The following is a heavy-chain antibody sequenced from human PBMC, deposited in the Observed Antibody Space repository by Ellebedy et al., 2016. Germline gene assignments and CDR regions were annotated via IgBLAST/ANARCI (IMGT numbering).Heavy chain of an antibody. J-gene: IGHJ4*02. Sequence: SETLSFTCTVSGVSISSSSYYWGWIRQPRGKGLEWIGSIYYSGSTYYNPSLKSRVTISVDTSKNQFSLKLSSVTAADTAVYYCARVASGSYVYWGQGTLVTVSS. CDR2: IYYSGST. CDR3: ARVASGSYVY. V-gene: IGHV4-39*01. CDR1: GVSISSSSYY. D-gene: IGHD1-26*01.